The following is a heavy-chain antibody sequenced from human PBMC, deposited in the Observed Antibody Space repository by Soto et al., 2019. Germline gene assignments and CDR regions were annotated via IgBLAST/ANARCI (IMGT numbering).Heavy chain of an antibody. CDR3: AATSAAGKYYYGMDV. D-gene: IGHD6-13*01. Sequence: GESLKISCKASGFSFTTYWIGWVRQMPEKGLEWMGIIYPGDSDTRYSPSFQGQVTISADKSISTAYLQWSSLKASDTAMYYCAATSAAGKYYYGMDVWGQGTTVTVSS. CDR1: GFSFTTYW. J-gene: IGHJ6*02. CDR2: IYPGDSDT. V-gene: IGHV5-51*01.